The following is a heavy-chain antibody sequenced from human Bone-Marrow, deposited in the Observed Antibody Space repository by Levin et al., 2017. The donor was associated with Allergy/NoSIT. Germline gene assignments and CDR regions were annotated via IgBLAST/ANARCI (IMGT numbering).Heavy chain of an antibody. CDR1: GFTFSSYA. Sequence: GGSLRLSCAAPGFTFSSYAMHWVRQAPGKGLEWVAVISYDGSNKYYADSVKGRFTISRDNSKNTLYLQMNSLRAEDTAVYYCARDGFRGYYYYYGMDVWGQGTTVTVSS. CDR3: ARDGFRGYYYYYGMDV. D-gene: IGHD3-10*01. CDR2: ISYDGSNK. J-gene: IGHJ6*02. V-gene: IGHV3-30-3*01.